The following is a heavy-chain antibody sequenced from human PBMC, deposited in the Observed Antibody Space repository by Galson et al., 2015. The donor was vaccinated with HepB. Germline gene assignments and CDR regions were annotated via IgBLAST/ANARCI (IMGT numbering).Heavy chain of an antibody. V-gene: IGHV3-30*18. CDR1: GFTFSSYG. CDR2: ISYDGSNK. CDR3: ANDGELGDFDI. J-gene: IGHJ3*02. Sequence: SLRLSCAASGFTFSSYGMHWVRQAPGKGLEWVAVISYDGSNKYYADSVKGRFTISRDNSKNTLYLQMNSLRAEDTAVYYCANDGELGDFDIWGQGTMVTVSS. D-gene: IGHD3-10*01.